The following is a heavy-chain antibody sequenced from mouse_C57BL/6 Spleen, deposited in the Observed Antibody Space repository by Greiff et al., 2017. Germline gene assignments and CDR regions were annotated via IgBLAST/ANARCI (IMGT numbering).Heavy chain of an antibody. Sequence: EVQGVESGEGLVKPGGSLKLSCAASGFTFSSYAMSWVRQTPEKRLEWVAYISSGGDSIYYADTVKGRFTISRDNARNTLYLQMSSLKSEDTAMYYCTRASKSYAMDYWGQGASVTVSS. CDR1: GFTFSSYA. V-gene: IGHV5-9-1*02. J-gene: IGHJ4*01. CDR2: ISSGGDSI. D-gene: IGHD2-5*01. CDR3: TRASKSYAMDY.